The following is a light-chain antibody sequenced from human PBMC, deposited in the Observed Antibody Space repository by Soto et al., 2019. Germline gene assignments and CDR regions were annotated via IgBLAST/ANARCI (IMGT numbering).Light chain of an antibody. V-gene: IGKV1-6*01. Sequence: AIQMTQSPSSLSASVGDRVTITCRASQDIRNELGWYQQKPGTAPKVLIYAASHLQSGVPSRFSGSGSGTDFTLNISSLQPEDFATYYCRQDYNYPRTFGQGTKVE. CDR1: QDIRNE. J-gene: IGKJ1*01. CDR2: AAS. CDR3: RQDYNYPRT.